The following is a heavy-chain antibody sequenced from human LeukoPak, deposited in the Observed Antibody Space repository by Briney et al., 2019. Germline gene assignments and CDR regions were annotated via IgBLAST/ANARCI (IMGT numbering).Heavy chain of an antibody. J-gene: IGHJ4*02. Sequence: PGGSLRLSCAASGFTFSSYGMHWVRQAPGKGLEWVAYIRYDGSNKYSAVSVKGRFTISRDNSKNTLYLQMNSLRTEDTAVYYCARDSNSDFWSGYYTNYFDYWGQGTLVTVSS. CDR2: IRYDGSNK. CDR3: ARDSNSDFWSGYYTNYFDY. V-gene: IGHV3-30*02. CDR1: GFTFSSYG. D-gene: IGHD3-3*01.